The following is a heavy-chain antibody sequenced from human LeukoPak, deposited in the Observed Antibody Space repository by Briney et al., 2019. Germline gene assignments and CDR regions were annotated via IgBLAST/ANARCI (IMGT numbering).Heavy chain of an antibody. V-gene: IGHV3-23*01. CDR3: AKDFGRNLGGPGY. CDR2: IGGDGGGGT. D-gene: IGHD3-10*01. CDR1: GFTFSTYP. Sequence: GGSLRLSCAASGFTFSTYPMAWVRQAPGGGLEWVSGIGGDGGGGTYYADSVKGRFAISRDNSKSTLYLQMNSLRVEDTAVYYCAKDFGRNLGGPGYWGRGTLVTVSS. J-gene: IGHJ4*02.